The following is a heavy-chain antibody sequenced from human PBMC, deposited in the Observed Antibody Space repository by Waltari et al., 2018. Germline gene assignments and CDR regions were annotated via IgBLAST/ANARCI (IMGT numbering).Heavy chain of an antibody. CDR1: GFGFRSFG. Sequence: QVQLVESGGGVVQPGKSLRLSCAGSGFGFRSFGIHWVRQAPGKGRECVAIIWFDGSKIYYADSVKGRFTISRDNSRNTVYLQMNSLRPEDSGVYYCARCPDEYNYYYMEVWGRGTTVSVSS. CDR3: ARCPDEYNYYYMEV. J-gene: IGHJ6*03. V-gene: IGHV3-33*08. CDR2: IWFDGSKI.